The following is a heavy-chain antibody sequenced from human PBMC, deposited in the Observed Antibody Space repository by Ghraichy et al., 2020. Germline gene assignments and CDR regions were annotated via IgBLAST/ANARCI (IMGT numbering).Heavy chain of an antibody. Sequence: GGSLRLSCAASGFTFSSYAMSWVRQAPGKGLEWVSIIYSGGTTYYADSVKGRFTISRDNSKNTLYLQMNSLSAEDTAVYYCASDYYGSGSYSHDAFDIWGQGTKVTVSS. J-gene: IGHJ3*02. CDR1: GFTFSSYA. D-gene: IGHD3-10*01. V-gene: IGHV3-53*01. CDR2: IYSGGTT. CDR3: ASDYYGSGSYSHDAFDI.